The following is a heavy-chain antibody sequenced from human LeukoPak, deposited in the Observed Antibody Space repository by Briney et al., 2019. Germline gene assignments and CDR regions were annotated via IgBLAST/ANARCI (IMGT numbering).Heavy chain of an antibody. CDR2: IYHSGST. J-gene: IGHJ4*02. CDR3: ARDRRYYDSSAYIRGFDY. CDR1: GGSISSSDW. V-gene: IGHV4-4*02. D-gene: IGHD3-22*01. Sequence: SGTLSLACAVSGGSISSSDWWSWVRQPPGKGLEWIGEIYHSGSTNYNPSLKSRVTISVDKSKNQFSLNLSSVTAADTAVYYCARDRRYYDSSAYIRGFDYWGQGTLVTVSS.